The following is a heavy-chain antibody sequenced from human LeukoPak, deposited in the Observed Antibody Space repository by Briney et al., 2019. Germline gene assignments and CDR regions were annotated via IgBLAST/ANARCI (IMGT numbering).Heavy chain of an antibody. CDR1: GGPISSYY. CDR3: ASTQEAVAGPYYFDY. J-gene: IGHJ4*02. V-gene: IGHV4-59*01. D-gene: IGHD6-19*01. CDR2: IYNSGSP. Sequence: SETLFLTCTVSGGPISSYYWSWVRQPPGKGLEWIGYIYNSGSPNYNPSLKSRVTISVDTSKNQFSLKLSSVTAADTAVYYCASTQEAVAGPYYFDYWGQGTLVTVSS.